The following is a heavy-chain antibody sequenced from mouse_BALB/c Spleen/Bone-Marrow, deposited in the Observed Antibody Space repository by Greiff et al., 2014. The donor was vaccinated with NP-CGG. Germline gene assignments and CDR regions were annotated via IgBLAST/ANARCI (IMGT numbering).Heavy chain of an antibody. V-gene: IGHV1-7*01. CDR3: ARERYAGYYFDY. J-gene: IGHJ2*01. CDR2: INPSTGYT. Sequence: VQLQQSGAELAKPGASVKMSCKASGYTFTSYWMHWVKQRPGQGLEWIGYINPSTGYTEYNQKFKDKATLTADKSSSTAYMQLSSLTSEDSADYYCARERYAGYYFDYWGQGTTLTVSS. D-gene: IGHD2-3*01. CDR1: GYTFTSYW.